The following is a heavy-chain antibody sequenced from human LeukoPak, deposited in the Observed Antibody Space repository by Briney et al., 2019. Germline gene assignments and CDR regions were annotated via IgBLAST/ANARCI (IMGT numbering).Heavy chain of an antibody. D-gene: IGHD6-19*01. CDR2: INHSGST. CDR3: ARLIYSSGWYLRIGWFDP. CDR1: GGSFSGYY. J-gene: IGHJ5*02. V-gene: IGHV4-34*01. Sequence: SETLSLTCAVYGGSFSGYYWSWIRQPPGTGLEWIGEINHSGSTNSNPSLKSRVTISVDTSKNQFSLKLSSVTAADTAVYYCARLIYSSGWYLRIGWFDPWGQGTLVTVSS.